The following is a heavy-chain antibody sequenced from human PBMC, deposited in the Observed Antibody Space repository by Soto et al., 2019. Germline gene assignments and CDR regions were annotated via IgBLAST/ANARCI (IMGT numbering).Heavy chain of an antibody. CDR3: ARASKRGFGVVITALGY. J-gene: IGHJ4*02. CDR1: GYTFTGYY. D-gene: IGHD3-3*01. V-gene: IGHV1-2*02. CDR2: INPNSGGT. Sequence: ASVKVSCKASGYTFTGYYIHWVRQAPGQGLEWMGWINPNSGGTNYAQKFQGRVTMTRDTSISTAYMELSRLRSDDTAVYYCARASKRGFGVVITALGYWGQGTLVTVSS.